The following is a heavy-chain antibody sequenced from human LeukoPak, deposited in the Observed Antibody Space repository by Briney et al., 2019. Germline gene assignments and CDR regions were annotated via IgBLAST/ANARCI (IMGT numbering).Heavy chain of an antibody. V-gene: IGHV4-4*08. D-gene: IGHD3-10*01. J-gene: IGHJ4*02. CDR1: GGSISSDY. CDR2: IYNSGNN. Sequence: SETLSLSCTVSGGSISSDYWQWIRQPPGKGVEWVGYIYNSGNNHYNSSLKSRVTIPIDASKNQPSLKLASVTAADAAVYYCATRGHWGQGTLVAVSS. CDR3: ATRGH.